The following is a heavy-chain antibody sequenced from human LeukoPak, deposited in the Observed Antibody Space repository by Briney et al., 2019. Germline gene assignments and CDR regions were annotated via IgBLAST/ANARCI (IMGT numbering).Heavy chain of an antibody. J-gene: IGHJ4*02. CDR1: GGSTSSYY. V-gene: IGHV4-4*07. Sequence: SETMSLTCTVSGGSTSSYYWSWIRQPAGKGLEWIGRIYTSGSTNYNPSLKSRVTMSVDTSKNQFSLKLSSVTAADTAVYYCARDRYDFWGGGEYYFDYWGQGTLVTVSS. CDR3: ARDRYDFWGGGEYYFDY. D-gene: IGHD3-3*01. CDR2: IYTSGST.